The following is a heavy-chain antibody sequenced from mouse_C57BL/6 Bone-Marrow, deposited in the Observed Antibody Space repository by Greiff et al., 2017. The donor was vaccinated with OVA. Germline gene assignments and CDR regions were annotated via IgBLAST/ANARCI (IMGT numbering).Heavy chain of an antibody. V-gene: IGHV1-64*01. J-gene: IGHJ3*01. D-gene: IGHD3-2*02. CDR2: IHPNSGST. CDR3: ARELRLRQWFAY. Sequence: VQLQQPGAELVKPGASVKLSCKASGYTFTSYWMHWVKQRPGQGLEWIGVIHPNSGSTNYNEKFKSKATLTVDKSSSTAYMQLSSLTSEDSAVYYCARELRLRQWFAYWGQGTLVTVSA. CDR1: GYTFTSYW.